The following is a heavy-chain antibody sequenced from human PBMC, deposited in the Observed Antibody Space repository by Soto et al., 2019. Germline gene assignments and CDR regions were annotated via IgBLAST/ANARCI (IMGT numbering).Heavy chain of an antibody. V-gene: IGHV3-23*01. CDR1: GFTFSSYA. Sequence: EVQLLESGGGLVQPGGSLRLSCAASGFTFSSYAMSWVRQAPGKGLEWVSAISNTGAYTYYADSVKGRFTISRDNSKNTLYLQIDSLGAEDTSVYYCANTRQYTSSPSDYWGQGTLVTVSS. CDR2: ISNTGAYT. D-gene: IGHD6-6*01. J-gene: IGHJ4*02. CDR3: ANTRQYTSSPSDY.